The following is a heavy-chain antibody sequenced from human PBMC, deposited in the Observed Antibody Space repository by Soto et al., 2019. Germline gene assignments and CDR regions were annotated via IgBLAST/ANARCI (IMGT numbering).Heavy chain of an antibody. V-gene: IGHV4-31*03. Sequence: SETLSLTCTVSGGSISSGGHYWNWIRQHPGRGLEWIGYIYSSGSTYYNPSLHSRVTISVDTSKDQFSLRLTSVTAADTAVYYCARERWLQSFFDFWGQGTLVTVSS. CDR2: IYSSGST. J-gene: IGHJ4*02. D-gene: IGHD5-12*01. CDR1: GGSISSGGHY. CDR3: ARERWLQSFFDF.